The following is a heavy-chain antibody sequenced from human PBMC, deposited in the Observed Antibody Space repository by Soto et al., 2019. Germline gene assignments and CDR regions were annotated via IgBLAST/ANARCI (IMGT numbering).Heavy chain of an antibody. CDR1: GYTLTELS. J-gene: IGHJ6*02. V-gene: IGHV1-24*01. CDR2: FDPKDGET. D-gene: IGHD3-16*01. Sequence: QVQLVQSGAEVKKPGASVKVSCKVSGYTLTELSMHWVRQAPGKGLEWMGGFDPKDGETIYAQKFQGRVTMTEDTSXDXXYMELSSRRSEDTAVYYCATKGRGYVGYYYCGMHVWGQGTTVTVSS. CDR3: ATKGRGYVGYYYCGMHV.